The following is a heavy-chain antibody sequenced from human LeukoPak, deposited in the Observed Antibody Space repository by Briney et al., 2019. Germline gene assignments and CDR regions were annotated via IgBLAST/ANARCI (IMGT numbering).Heavy chain of an antibody. CDR1: GFTFSSYA. V-gene: IGHV3-30*04. J-gene: IGHJ4*02. CDR3: ARDDIAVSIYYFDY. Sequence: QSGGSLRLSCAASGFTFSSYAMHWVRQAPGKGLEWVALISYDGGKRYYADSVKGRFTISRDNSKNTLYVQMNSLRAEDTAVYYCARDDIAVSIYYFDYWGQGTLVTVSS. CDR2: ISYDGGKR. D-gene: IGHD6-19*01.